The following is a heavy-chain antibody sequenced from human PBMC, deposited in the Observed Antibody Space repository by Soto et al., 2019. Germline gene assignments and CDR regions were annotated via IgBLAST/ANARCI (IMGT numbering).Heavy chain of an antibody. Sequence: GASVKVSCKASGGTFSSYAISWVRQAPGRGLEWMGGIIPIFGTANYAQKFQGRVTITADESTSTAYMELSSLRSEDTAVYYCARDRKLGYFDYWGQGTLVTVSS. CDR3: ARDRKLGYFDY. V-gene: IGHV1-69*13. J-gene: IGHJ4*02. D-gene: IGHD6-13*01. CDR2: IIPIFGTA. CDR1: GGTFSSYA.